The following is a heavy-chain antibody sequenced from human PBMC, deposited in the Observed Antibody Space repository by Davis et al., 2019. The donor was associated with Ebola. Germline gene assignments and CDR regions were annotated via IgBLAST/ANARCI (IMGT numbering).Heavy chain of an antibody. V-gene: IGHV5-51*01. CDR3: ARGEDNYGWTSGWYFDP. D-gene: IGHD6-19*01. J-gene: IGHJ5*02. Sequence: GESLKISCKGSGYSFADQWIGWVRQVPGKGLEWMGIIFPRDSDTRYSPSFQGQVTISVDKSISTTYLQWSSLKASDSATYYCARGEDNYGWTSGWYFDPWGQGTLVTVSS. CDR2: IFPRDSDT. CDR1: GYSFADQW.